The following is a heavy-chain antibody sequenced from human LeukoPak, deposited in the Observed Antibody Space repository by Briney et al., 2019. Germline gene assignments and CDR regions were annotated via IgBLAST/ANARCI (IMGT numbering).Heavy chain of an antibody. J-gene: IGHJ4*02. CDR2: INWNGGNT. D-gene: IGHD3-22*01. CDR1: GFTFDDYG. Sequence: GGSLRLSCAASGFTFDDYGMSWVRQAPGKGLEWVSGINWNGGNTGYADAVKGRFTISRDNAKNSLYLQMNSLRAEDTALYYCARLDSSGYYSSSNFDCWGQGTLVTVSS. CDR3: ARLDSSGYYSSSNFDC. V-gene: IGHV3-20*04.